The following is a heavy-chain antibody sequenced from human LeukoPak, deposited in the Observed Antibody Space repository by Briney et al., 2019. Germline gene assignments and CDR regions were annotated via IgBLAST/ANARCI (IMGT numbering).Heavy chain of an antibody. Sequence: GGSLRLSCAASGFTLSSYAMSWVRQAPGKGLEWVSAISGSGGSTYYADSVKGRFIISRDNSKNTLYLQMNSLRAEDTAVYYCAKEAALAGKGYGMDVWGQGTTVTVSS. J-gene: IGHJ6*02. D-gene: IGHD4-23*01. CDR2: ISGSGGST. V-gene: IGHV3-23*01. CDR1: GFTLSSYA. CDR3: AKEAALAGKGYGMDV.